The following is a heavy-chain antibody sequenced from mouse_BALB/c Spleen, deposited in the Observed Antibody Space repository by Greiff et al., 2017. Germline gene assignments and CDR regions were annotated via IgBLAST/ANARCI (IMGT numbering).Heavy chain of an antibody. V-gene: IGHV3-6*02. CDR2: ISYDGSN. CDR3: ARDPGDDWYFDV. J-gene: IGHJ1*01. Sequence: DVKLQESGPGLVKPSQSLSLTCSVTGYSITSGYYWNWIRQFPGNKLEWMGYISYDGSNNYNPSLKNRISITRDTSKNQFFLKLNSVTTEDTATYYCARDPGDDWYFDVWGAGTTVTVSS. CDR1: GYSITSGYY.